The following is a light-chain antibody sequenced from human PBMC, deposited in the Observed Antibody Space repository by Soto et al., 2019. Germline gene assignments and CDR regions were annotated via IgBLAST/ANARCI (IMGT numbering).Light chain of an antibody. CDR1: QSVTNS. V-gene: IGKV3-11*01. J-gene: IGKJ1*01. Sequence: EIVLTQSPATLSLSPGERATLSCRASQSVTNSLAWYQQKPGQAPRLLIYDASNRATGVSARFSGSGSGTDFTLTISSLEPEDFAVYYCHQRSSWPRGTFGQGTKVDIK. CDR2: DAS. CDR3: HQRSSWPRGT.